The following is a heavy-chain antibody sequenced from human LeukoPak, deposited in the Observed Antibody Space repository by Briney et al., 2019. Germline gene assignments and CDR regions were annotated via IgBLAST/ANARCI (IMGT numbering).Heavy chain of an antibody. CDR3: ARGYYGSGSHCCHMDV. D-gene: IGHD3-10*01. J-gene: IGHJ6*03. CDR1: VGSFSGYY. Sequence: PSEALSLTCAVYVGSFSGYYWSWIRQPPGKGLEWIGEINHSGSTNYNSSLKSRVTISVDTSKNQFSLKLSSVTAADTAVYYCARGYYGSGSHCCHMDVWGKGTTITVS. CDR2: INHSGST. V-gene: IGHV4-34*01.